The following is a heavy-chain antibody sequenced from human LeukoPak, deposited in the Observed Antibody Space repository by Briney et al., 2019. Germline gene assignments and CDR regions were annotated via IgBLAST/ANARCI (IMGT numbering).Heavy chain of an antibody. CDR1: GFTFSSYA. J-gene: IGHJ4*02. V-gene: IGHV3-48*04. CDR2: ISSSGSTI. Sequence: GGSLRLSCAASGFTFSSYAMSWVRQAPGKGLEWVSYISSSGSTIYYADSVKGRFTISRDNAKNSLYLQMNSLRAEDTAVYFCARRRYNWNAIDYWGQGTLVTVSS. D-gene: IGHD1-20*01. CDR3: ARRRYNWNAIDY.